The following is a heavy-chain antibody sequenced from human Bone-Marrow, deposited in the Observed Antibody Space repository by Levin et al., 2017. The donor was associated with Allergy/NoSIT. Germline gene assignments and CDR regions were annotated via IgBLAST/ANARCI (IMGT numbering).Heavy chain of an antibody. V-gene: IGHV4-4*07. D-gene: IGHD2-2*01. Sequence: SQTLSLTCTVSGGSISSYYWSWIRQPAGKGLEWIGRIYTSGSTNYNPSLKSRVTMSVDTSKNQFSLKLSSVTAADTAVYYCARQYCSSTSYYGMDVWGQGTTVTVSS. CDR3: ARQYCSSTSYYGMDV. CDR1: GGSISSYY. J-gene: IGHJ6*02. CDR2: IYTSGST.